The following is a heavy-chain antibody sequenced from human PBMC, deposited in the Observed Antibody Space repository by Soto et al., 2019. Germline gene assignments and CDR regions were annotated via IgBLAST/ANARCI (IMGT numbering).Heavy chain of an antibody. J-gene: IGHJ4*02. CDR2: INAGNGNT. CDR3: VKVVTDNWNSYSDY. CDR1: GYTFTSYA. Sequence: ASVKVSCKASGYTFTSYAIHWVRQAPGQRLEWMGWINAGNGNTKYSQKFQGRVTITRDTSASTAYMELSSLRADDTAVYYCVKVVTDNWNSYSDYWGQGTLVTVSS. V-gene: IGHV1-3*01. D-gene: IGHD1-7*01.